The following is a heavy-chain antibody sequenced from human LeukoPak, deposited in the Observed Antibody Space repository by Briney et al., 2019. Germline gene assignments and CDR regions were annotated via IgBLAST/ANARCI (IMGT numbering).Heavy chain of an antibody. Sequence: ASVKVSCKLSGNTLTEFSMHWVRQAPGKGLEWMGGFDPEDGKTIYAQKFQGRVTMTEDTSTDTAYMELSSLRSEDTAVYYCARDENDVLISFDYWGQGTLVTVSS. J-gene: IGHJ4*02. V-gene: IGHV1-24*01. CDR2: FDPEDGKT. D-gene: IGHD2-8*01. CDR1: GNTLTEFS. CDR3: ARDENDVLISFDY.